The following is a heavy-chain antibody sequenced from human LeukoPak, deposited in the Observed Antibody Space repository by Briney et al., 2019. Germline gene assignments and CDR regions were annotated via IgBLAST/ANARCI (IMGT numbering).Heavy chain of an antibody. CDR2: IYYSGST. J-gene: IGHJ6*03. CDR1: GGSISSHY. D-gene: IGHD1/OR15-1a*01. CDR3: ARVRVNMYYYYMDV. Sequence: SETLSLTCTVSGGSISSHYWSWIRQPPGKGLEWIGYIYYSGSTNYNPSLKSRVTISVDTSKNQFSLKLGSVTAADTAVYYCARVRVNMYYYYMDVWGKGTTVTVSS. V-gene: IGHV4-59*11.